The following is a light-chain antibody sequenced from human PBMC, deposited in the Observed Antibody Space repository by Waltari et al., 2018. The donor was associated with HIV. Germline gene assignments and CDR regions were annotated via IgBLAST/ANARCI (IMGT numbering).Light chain of an antibody. CDR2: SVS. Sequence: AIQLTQSPSSLSASPGDRVVLTCRASQSVYNFLAWYQQKPGAPPRLLIYSVSSLQPGVPSRFSGSGSGTEFALTISSLQSEDFATYYCQHFNSVPYTFGQGTKVELK. J-gene: IGKJ2*01. CDR1: QSVYNF. CDR3: QHFNSVPYT. V-gene: IGKV1-8*01.